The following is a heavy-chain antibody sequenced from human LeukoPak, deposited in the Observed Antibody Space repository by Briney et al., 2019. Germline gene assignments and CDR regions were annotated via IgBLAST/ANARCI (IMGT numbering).Heavy chain of an antibody. V-gene: IGHV1-8*01. CDR3: ARADVLRSLEWLSTYYYYYYMDV. CDR1: GYTFTSYD. Sequence: ASVKVSCKASGYTFTSYDINWVRQATGQGLEWMGWMNPNSGNTGYAQKFQGRVTMTRNTSISTAYMELSSLRSEDTAVYYCARADVLRSLEWLSTYYYYYYMDVWGKGTTVTVSS. D-gene: IGHD3-3*01. CDR2: MNPNSGNT. J-gene: IGHJ6*03.